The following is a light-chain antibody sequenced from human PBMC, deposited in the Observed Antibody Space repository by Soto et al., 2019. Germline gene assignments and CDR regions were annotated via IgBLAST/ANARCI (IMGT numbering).Light chain of an antibody. Sequence: QSALTQPASVSGSPGQSITISCTGTSSDVGGYGSVSWYQQYPGKAPKLIIYDVSNRPSGVSNRFSGSKSGNTASLIISRLQAEDEADYYCSSYSSTTTRVVFGGGTQLTVL. CDR2: DVS. CDR1: SSDVGGYGS. J-gene: IGLJ3*02. CDR3: SSYSSTTTRVV. V-gene: IGLV2-14*01.